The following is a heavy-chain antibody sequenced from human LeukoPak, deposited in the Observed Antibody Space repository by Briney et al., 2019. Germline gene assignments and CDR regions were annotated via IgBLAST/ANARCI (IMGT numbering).Heavy chain of an antibody. CDR2: ISSSGSTI. CDR3: AREERYSYAQVDY. CDR1: GFTFSSYE. D-gene: IGHD5-18*01. J-gene: IGHJ4*02. V-gene: IGHV3-48*03. Sequence: GGSLRLSCAASGFTFSSYEMYSVRQAPGKGLEWVSYISSSGSTIYYADSVKGRFTISRDNAKNSLYLQMNSLRAEDTAVYYCAREERYSYAQVDYWGQGTLVTVSS.